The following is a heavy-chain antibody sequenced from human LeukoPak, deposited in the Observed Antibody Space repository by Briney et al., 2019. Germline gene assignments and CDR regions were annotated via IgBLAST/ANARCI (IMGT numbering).Heavy chain of an antibody. CDR2: INPNSGGT. V-gene: IGHV1-2*02. CDR3: ARRGVAATYYYYYYMDV. D-gene: IGHD2-15*01. CDR1: GYTFTSYY. J-gene: IGHJ6*03. Sequence: ASVKVSCKASGYTFTSYYMHWVRQAPGQGLEWMGWINPNSGGTNYAQKFQGRVTMTRDTSISTAYMELSRLRSDDTAVYYCARRGVAATYYYYYYMDVWGKGTTVTVSS.